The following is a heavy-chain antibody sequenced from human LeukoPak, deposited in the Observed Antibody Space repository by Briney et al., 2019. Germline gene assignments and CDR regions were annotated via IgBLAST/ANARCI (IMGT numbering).Heavy chain of an antibody. CDR2: ISYDGSNK. D-gene: IGHD2-15*01. V-gene: IGHV3-30*18. CDR1: GFTFSSYG. CDR3: AKVVGGIFDN. J-gene: IGHJ4*02. Sequence: PGGSLRLSCAASGFTFSSYGMHWVRQAPGKGLEWVAVISYDGSNKDYADSVKGRFTISRDNSKNTLYLQMDSLRAEDTAVYYCAKVVGGIFDNWGQGTLVTVSS.